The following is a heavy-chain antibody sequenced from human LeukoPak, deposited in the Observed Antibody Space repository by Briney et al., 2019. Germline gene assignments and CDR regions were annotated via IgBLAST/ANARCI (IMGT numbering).Heavy chain of an antibody. CDR1: GFTFSSYW. CDR2: IKQDGSEK. Sequence: GGSLRLSCAASGFTFSSYWMSWARQAPGKGLEWVANIKQDGSEKYYVDSVKGRFTISRDNAKNSLYLQMNSLRAEDTAVYYCARDASALTVAATDWFDPWGQGTLVTVSS. D-gene: IGHD2-15*01. V-gene: IGHV3-7*01. CDR3: ARDASALTVAATDWFDP. J-gene: IGHJ5*02.